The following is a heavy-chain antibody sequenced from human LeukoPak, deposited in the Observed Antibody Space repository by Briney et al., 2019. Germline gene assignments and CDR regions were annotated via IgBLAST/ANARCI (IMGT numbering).Heavy chain of an antibody. D-gene: IGHD3-10*01. Sequence: SETLSLTCAVYGGSFSGYYWSWIRQPPGKGLEWIGEINHSGSTNYNPSLKSRVTISVDTSKNQFSLKLSSVTAADTAVYYCARGVYYGSGKYYNVWNYWGQGTLVTVSS. CDR3: ARGVYYGSGKYYNVWNY. CDR2: INHSGST. V-gene: IGHV4-34*01. J-gene: IGHJ4*02. CDR1: GGSFSGYY.